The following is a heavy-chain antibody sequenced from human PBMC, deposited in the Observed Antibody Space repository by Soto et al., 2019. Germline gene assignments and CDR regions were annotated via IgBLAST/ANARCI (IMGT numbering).Heavy chain of an antibody. CDR3: ARPHGRH. Sequence: SETLSLTCTVSGGSIRSGGNSWSWIRQHSGKGLEWIGDIYYSGSTNYNPSLKSRVTISVDTSRNQFSLKLSSVTPADTARYFCARPHGRHWGQGPLLTLSS. V-gene: IGHV4-61*08. CDR2: IYYSGST. J-gene: IGHJ4*02. CDR1: GGSIRSGGNS.